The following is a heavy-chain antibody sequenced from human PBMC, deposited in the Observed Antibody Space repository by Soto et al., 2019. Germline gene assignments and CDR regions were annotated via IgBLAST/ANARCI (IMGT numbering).Heavy chain of an antibody. D-gene: IGHD3-9*01. CDR2: IIPILGIA. CDR1: GGTFSSYT. J-gene: IGHJ5*02. Sequence: SVKVSCKASGGTFSSYTISWVRQAHGQGLEWMGRIIPILGIANYAQKFQGRVTITADKSTSTAYMELSSLRSEDTAVYYCARGQYYDILTGPYNWFDPWGQGTLVTVSS. V-gene: IGHV1-69*02. CDR3: ARGQYYDILTGPYNWFDP.